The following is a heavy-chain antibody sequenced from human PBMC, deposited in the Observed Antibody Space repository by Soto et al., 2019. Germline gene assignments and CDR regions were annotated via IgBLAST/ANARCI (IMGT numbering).Heavy chain of an antibody. CDR2: IYYSGST. D-gene: IGHD4-17*01. CDR1: GGSVNNGGSY. J-gene: IGHJ6*04. V-gene: IGHV4-31*03. CDR3: TRVTIQIPRLVDV. Sequence: QVQLQESGPGLVKPSQTLSLTCTVSGGSVNNGGSYWSWIRKHPGKALEWIGYIYYSGSTYYNPSLKSRLTMSLDTSNNQFFLKLSYVTAADTALYYCTRVTIQIPRLVDVLGKGTTFCASS.